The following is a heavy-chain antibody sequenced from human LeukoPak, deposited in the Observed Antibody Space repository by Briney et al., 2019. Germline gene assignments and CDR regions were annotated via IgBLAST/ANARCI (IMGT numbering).Heavy chain of an antibody. CDR1: GFTFRNYL. D-gene: IGHD6-13*01. V-gene: IGHV3-48*01. Sequence: GGSLRLSCAASGFTFRNYLMNWVRQAPGKGLEWVSFISSTGGTIYYADSVKGRFTVSRDNGKNSLLLQMNSLRAEDTALYYCAKDLYTSRYACCFDYWGQGTLVTVSS. J-gene: IGHJ4*02. CDR3: AKDLYTSRYACCFDY. CDR2: ISSTGGTI.